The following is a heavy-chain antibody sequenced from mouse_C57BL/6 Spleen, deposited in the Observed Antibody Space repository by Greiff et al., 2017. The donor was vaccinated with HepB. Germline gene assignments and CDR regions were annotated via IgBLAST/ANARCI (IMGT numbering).Heavy chain of an antibody. CDR1: GFTFSDYG. V-gene: IGHV5-17*01. D-gene: IGHD2-5*01. J-gene: IGHJ4*01. CDR3: ARPNSNYENYAMDY. CDR2: ISSGSSTI. Sequence: DVKLVESGGGLVKPGGSLKLSCAASGFTFSDYGMHWVRQAPEKGLEWVAYISSGSSTIYYADTVKGRFTISRDNAKNTLFLQMTSLRSEDTAMYYCARPNSNYENYAMDYWGQGTSVTVSS.